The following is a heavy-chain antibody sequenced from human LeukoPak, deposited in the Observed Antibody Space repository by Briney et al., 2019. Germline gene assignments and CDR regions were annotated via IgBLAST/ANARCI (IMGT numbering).Heavy chain of an antibody. J-gene: IGHJ1*01. Sequence: PGGSLRLSCAASGFTVSSNYMSWVRQAPGKGLEWLAVVSHDGGNKIYAESVKGRFTTSRDNSKNTLDLEMFSLRTEDTAVYYCTREFTSFNSGWYFQYWGQGAQVIVSS. CDR1: GFTVSSNY. V-gene: IGHV3-30*03. CDR3: TREFTSFNSGWYFQY. D-gene: IGHD6-25*01. CDR2: VSHDGGNK.